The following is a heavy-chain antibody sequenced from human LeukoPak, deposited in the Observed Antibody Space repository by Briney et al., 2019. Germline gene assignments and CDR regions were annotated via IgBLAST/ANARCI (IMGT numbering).Heavy chain of an antibody. D-gene: IGHD6-13*01. CDR3: AIDTYLSPAAAGRGAGY. CDR2: VDPEDGET. Sequence: ASVKISCKVSGYTFTDYYMHWVQQAPGKGLEWMGLVDPEDGETIYAEKFQGRVTITADTSTDTAYMELSSLRSEDTAVYYCAIDTYLSPAAAGRGAGYWGQGTLVTVSS. CDR1: GYTFTDYY. J-gene: IGHJ4*02. V-gene: IGHV1-69-2*01.